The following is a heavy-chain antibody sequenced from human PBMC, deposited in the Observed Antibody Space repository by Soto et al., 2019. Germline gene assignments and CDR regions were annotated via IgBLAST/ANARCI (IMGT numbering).Heavy chain of an antibody. D-gene: IGHD6-13*01. CDR3: ARDSAGIAASGAFDI. Sequence: LRLSCAASGFTFSSYAMHWVRQAPGKGLEWVAVISYDGSNKYYADSVKGRFTISRDNSKNTLYLQMNSLRAEDTAVYYCARDSAGIAASGAFDIWGQGTMVTVSS. CDR2: ISYDGSNK. J-gene: IGHJ3*02. CDR1: GFTFSSYA. V-gene: IGHV3-30-3*01.